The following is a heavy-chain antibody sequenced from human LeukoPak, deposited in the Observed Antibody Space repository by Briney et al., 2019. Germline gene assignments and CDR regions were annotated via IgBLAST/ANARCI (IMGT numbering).Heavy chain of an antibody. CDR3: AKAGGGYCSSTSCYLDWFDP. CDR2: IRSNANSYAT. D-gene: IGHD2-2*03. V-gene: IGHV3-73*01. CDR1: GFTFSGSA. Sequence: GGSLRLSCAASGFTFSGSAMHWVRQASGKGLEWVGRIRSNANSYATAYAASVKGRFTISRDNSKNTLYLQMNSLRAEDTAVYYCAKAGGGYCSSTSCYLDWFDPWGQGTLVTVSS. J-gene: IGHJ5*02.